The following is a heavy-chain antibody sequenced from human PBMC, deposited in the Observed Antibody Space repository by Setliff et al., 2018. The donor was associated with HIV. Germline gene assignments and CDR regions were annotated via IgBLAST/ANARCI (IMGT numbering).Heavy chain of an antibody. CDR3: ARDFRYDTSGSLTGYGLDV. D-gene: IGHD3-22*01. J-gene: IGHJ6*02. CDR1: GVSIRTYY. V-gene: IGHV4-59*01. CDR2: TYYGGSTDYN. Sequence: SETLSLTCTVSGVSIRTYYWSWVRQVPGKGLEWIGDTYYGGSTDYNKYNPSLKGRVTISVDIYRKQLSLNLRSVTAADTAVYYCARDFRYDTSGSLTGYGLDVWGQGTSVTVSS.